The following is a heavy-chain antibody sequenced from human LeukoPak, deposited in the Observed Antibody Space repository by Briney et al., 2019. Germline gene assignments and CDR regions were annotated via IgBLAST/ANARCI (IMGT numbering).Heavy chain of an antibody. Sequence: ASVKVSCKASGYTFTSYGISWVRQAPGQGLEWMGWISAYNGNTNYAQKLQGRVTMTTDTSTSTAYMELRSLRSDDTAVYYCARDPPGIAAAGTTTFDYWGQGTLVTVSS. V-gene: IGHV1-18*01. CDR2: ISAYNGNT. CDR1: GYTFTSYG. D-gene: IGHD6-13*01. CDR3: ARDPPGIAAAGTTTFDY. J-gene: IGHJ4*02.